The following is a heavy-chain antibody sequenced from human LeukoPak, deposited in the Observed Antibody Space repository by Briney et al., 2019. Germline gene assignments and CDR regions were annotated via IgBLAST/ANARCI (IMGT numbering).Heavy chain of an antibody. CDR2: IIPIFGTA. V-gene: IGHV1-69*13. D-gene: IGHD5-24*01. Sequence: ASVKVSCKASGGTFSSYAISWVRQAPGQGLEWMGGIIPIFGTANYAQKFQGRVTITADESTSTAYMELSSLRSEDTAVYYCARQVEMATTSYYYYMDVWGKGTTVTIPS. CDR1: GGTFSSYA. J-gene: IGHJ6*03. CDR3: ARQVEMATTSYYYYMDV.